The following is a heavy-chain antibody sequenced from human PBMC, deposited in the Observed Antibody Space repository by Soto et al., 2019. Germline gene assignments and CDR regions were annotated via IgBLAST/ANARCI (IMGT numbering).Heavy chain of an antibody. D-gene: IGHD6-13*01. Sequence: GESLKISCEASGYSFTSYWIAWVRQMPGKGLEWMGIIYPSDSDTRYSPSFQGQVTISVDKSISTAYLQWSSLKTSDTAMYYCERQLYSSSWYNWGHGTLVTVSS. J-gene: IGHJ4*01. CDR1: GYSFTSYW. CDR2: IYPSDSDT. V-gene: IGHV5-51*01. CDR3: ERQLYSSSWYN.